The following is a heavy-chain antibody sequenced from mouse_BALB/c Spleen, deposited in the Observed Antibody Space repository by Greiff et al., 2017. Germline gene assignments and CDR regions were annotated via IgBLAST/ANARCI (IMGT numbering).Heavy chain of an antibody. D-gene: IGHD1-1*02. Sequence: EVMLVESGGGLVKPGGSLKLSCAASGFTFSSYAMSWVRQTPEKRLEWVASISSGGSTYYPDSVKGRFTISRDNARNILYLQMSSLRSEDTAMYYCARWHYGPWFAYWGQGTLVTVSA. J-gene: IGHJ3*01. CDR1: GFTFSSYA. V-gene: IGHV5-6-5*01. CDR2: ISSGGST. CDR3: ARWHYGPWFAY.